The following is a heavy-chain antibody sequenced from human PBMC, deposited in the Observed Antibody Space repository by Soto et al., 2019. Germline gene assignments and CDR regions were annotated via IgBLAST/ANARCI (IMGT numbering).Heavy chain of an antibody. Sequence: QVQLVESGGGVVQPGRSLRLSCAASGFTFSSYAMHWVRRAPGKGLEWVAAVSHDGKSGFYADFVSGRFTVSRDNSNNLVYLQMDRLRPEDTALFYCARLDKFNGGWSWGQGTAVTVSS. CDR1: GFTFSSYA. CDR3: ARLDKFNGGWS. D-gene: IGHD6-19*01. V-gene: IGHV3-30*14. J-gene: IGHJ4*02. CDR2: VSHDGKSG.